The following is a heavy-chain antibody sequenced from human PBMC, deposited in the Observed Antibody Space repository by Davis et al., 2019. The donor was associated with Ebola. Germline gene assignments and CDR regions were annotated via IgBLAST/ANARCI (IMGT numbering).Heavy chain of an antibody. Sequence: SETLSLTYTVSGGSINSGIYYWSWIRQPAGKGLEWIGHMYTSGNTNYNTSLKSRVTISADTSKNHFFLKLKSVTAADTAVYYCARDRHDTSGFGFWGQGALVTVTS. CDR3: ARDRHDTSGFGF. CDR1: GGSINSGIYY. V-gene: IGHV4-61*09. CDR2: MYTSGNT. J-gene: IGHJ1*01. D-gene: IGHD3-22*01.